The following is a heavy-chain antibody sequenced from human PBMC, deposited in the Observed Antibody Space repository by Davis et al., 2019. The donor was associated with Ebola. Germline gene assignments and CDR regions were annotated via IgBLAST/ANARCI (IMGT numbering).Heavy chain of an antibody. CDR3: ASTWPYDSDPYYMDV. CDR1: GGSISSGDYY. CDR2: IYYSGST. D-gene: IGHD3-22*01. J-gene: IGHJ6*03. V-gene: IGHV4-30-4*01. Sequence: PSETLSLTCTVSGGSISSGDYYWSWIRQPPGKGLEWIGYIYYSGSTYYNPSLKSRVTISVDTSKNQFSLKLSSVTAADTAVYYCASTWPYDSDPYYMDVWGKGTTVTVSS.